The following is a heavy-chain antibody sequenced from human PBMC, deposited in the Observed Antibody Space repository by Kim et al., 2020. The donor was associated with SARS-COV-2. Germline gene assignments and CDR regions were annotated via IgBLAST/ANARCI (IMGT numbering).Heavy chain of an antibody. J-gene: IGHJ6*03. V-gene: IGHV1-8*01. CDR3: ARGVKVPAAIWISYYYYIDV. D-gene: IGHD2-2*01. CDR2: MNPNSGNT. CDR1: GYTFTSYD. Sequence: ASVKVSCKASGYTFTSYDINWVRQATGQGLEWMGWMNPNSGNTGYAQKFQGRVTMTRNTSISTAYMELSSLRSEDTAVYYCARGVKVPAAIWISYYYYIDVWGKGATVTVSS.